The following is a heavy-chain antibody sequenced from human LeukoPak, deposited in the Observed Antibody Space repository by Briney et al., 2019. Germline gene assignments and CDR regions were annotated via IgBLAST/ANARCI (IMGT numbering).Heavy chain of an antibody. V-gene: IGHV3-48*01. CDR1: GFTFSSYS. CDR3: AGAGCSSTSCYYYYYYYMDV. J-gene: IGHJ6*03. Sequence: GGSLRLSCAASGFTFSSYSMNWVRQAPGKGLEWVSYISSSSSTIYYADSVKGRFTISRDNAKNSLYLQMNSLRAEDTAVYYCAGAGCSSTSCYYYYYYYMDVWGKGTTVTVSS. CDR2: ISSSSSTI. D-gene: IGHD2-2*01.